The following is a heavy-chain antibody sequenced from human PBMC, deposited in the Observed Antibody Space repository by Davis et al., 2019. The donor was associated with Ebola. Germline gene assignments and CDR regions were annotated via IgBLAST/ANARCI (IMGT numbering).Heavy chain of an antibody. CDR2: IYYSGST. Sequence: SETLSLTCTVSGGSISSGGYYWSWIRQHPGKGLEWIGYIYYSGSTYYNPSLKSRVTISVDTSKNQFSLKLSSVTAADTAVYYCARVAVTTGKGDFDYWGQGTLVTVSS. D-gene: IGHD4-17*01. CDR1: GGSISSGGYY. J-gene: IGHJ4*02. V-gene: IGHV4-31*03. CDR3: ARVAVTTGKGDFDY.